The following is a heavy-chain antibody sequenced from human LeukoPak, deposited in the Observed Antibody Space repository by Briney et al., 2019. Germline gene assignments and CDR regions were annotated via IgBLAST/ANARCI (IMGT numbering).Heavy chain of an antibody. J-gene: IGHJ4*02. D-gene: IGHD4-17*01. CDR1: GFTFSSYW. Sequence: GGSLRLSCAASGFTFSSYWMHWARQAPGKGLVWVSRINSDGSSTSYADSVKGRFTISRDNAKNTLYLQMNSLRAEDTAVYYCARDDYGDYGPLLGYWGQGTLVTVSS. V-gene: IGHV3-74*01. CDR2: INSDGSST. CDR3: ARDDYGDYGPLLGY.